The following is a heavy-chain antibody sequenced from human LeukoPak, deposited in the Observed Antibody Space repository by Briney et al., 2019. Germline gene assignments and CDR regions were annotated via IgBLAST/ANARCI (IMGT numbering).Heavy chain of an antibody. CDR1: GFTFGDYA. CDR2: IRSKAYGETT. D-gene: IGHD2-15*01. J-gene: IGHJ4*02. V-gene: IGHV3-49*04. Sequence: PGGSLRLSCTASGFTFGDYAMSWVRQAPGKGLEGVGFIRSKAYGETTEYAASVKGRFTLSRDHSKSIAYLQMNRLNTEDTAVYYCTSAARKVFGSWYCQFHYWGQGTLVTVSS. CDR3: TSAARKVFGSWYCQFHY.